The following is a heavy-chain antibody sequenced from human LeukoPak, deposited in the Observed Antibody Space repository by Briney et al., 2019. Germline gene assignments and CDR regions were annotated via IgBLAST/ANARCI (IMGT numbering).Heavy chain of an antibody. D-gene: IGHD2-15*01. J-gene: IGHJ2*01. CDR2: IYYSGST. V-gene: IGHV4-59*01. Sequence: SETLSLTCTVSGGSISSYYWSWIRQPPGKGLEWIGYIYYSGSTNYNPSLKSRVTISVDASKNQFSLKLSSVTAADTAVHYCARDHGYCSGGSCYQFDLWGRGTLVTVSS. CDR3: ARDHGYCSGGSCYQFDL. CDR1: GGSISSYY.